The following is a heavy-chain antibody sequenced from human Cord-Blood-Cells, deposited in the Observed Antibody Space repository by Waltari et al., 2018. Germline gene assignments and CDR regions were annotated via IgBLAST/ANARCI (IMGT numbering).Heavy chain of an antibody. D-gene: IGHD3-3*01. CDR2: IYYSGST. CDR3: ARVGSGYYTPFDY. J-gene: IGHJ4*02. V-gene: IGHV4-59*01. CDR1: GGSISSYD. Sequence: QVQLQESGPGLVKPSETLSLTCTVSGGSISSYDCSWIRQPPGKGLEWIGYIYYSGSTNYNPSLKSRVTISVDTSKNQFSLKLSSVTAADTAVYYCARVGSGYYTPFDYWGQGTLVTVSS.